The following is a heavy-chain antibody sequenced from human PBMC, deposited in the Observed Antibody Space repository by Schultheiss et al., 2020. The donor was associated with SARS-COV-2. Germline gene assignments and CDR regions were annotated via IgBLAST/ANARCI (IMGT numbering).Heavy chain of an antibody. CDR1: GYTFTGYY. CDR3: ATEGARGSSWYPRGLDV. CDR2: INPNSGGT. Sequence: ASVKVSCKASGYTFTGYYMHWVRQAPGQGLEWMGWINPNSGGTNYAQKFQGWVTMTRDTSISTAYMELSRLRSDDTAVYYCATEGARGSSWYPRGLDVWGQGTTVTVSS. V-gene: IGHV1-2*04. D-gene: IGHD6-13*01. J-gene: IGHJ6*02.